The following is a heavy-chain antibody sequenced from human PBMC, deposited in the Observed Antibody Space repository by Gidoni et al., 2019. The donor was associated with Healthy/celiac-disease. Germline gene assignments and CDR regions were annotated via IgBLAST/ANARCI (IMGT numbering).Heavy chain of an antibody. J-gene: IGHJ4*02. V-gene: IGHV4-38-2*01. D-gene: IGHD1-26*01. Sequence: QVQLQQSRPGLVKPPATLSLTCAVSGYSISSGYYWGWIRQPPGKGLEGIGSTYHSGSTYYNPSLKSRVTISVDTSKNQLSLKLSSVTAADAAVYYCARFPDMYSGSYHVDYWGQGTLVTVSS. CDR3: ARFPDMYSGSYHVDY. CDR2: TYHSGST. CDR1: GYSISSGYY.